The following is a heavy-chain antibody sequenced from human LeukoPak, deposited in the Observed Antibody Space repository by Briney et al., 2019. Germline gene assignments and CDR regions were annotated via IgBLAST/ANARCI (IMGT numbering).Heavy chain of an antibody. J-gene: IGHJ4*02. D-gene: IGHD1-26*01. CDR2: ISAYNGNT. CDR1: GYTFTIYG. Sequence: ASVKVSCKASGYTFTIYGISWVRQAPGQGLEWMGWISAYNGNTDYAQKFQGRVTMTTDTSTSTAYMEVRSLRSDDTAVYYCARAYSGSYYYYWGQGTLVTVSS. V-gene: IGHV1-18*01. CDR3: ARAYSGSYYYY.